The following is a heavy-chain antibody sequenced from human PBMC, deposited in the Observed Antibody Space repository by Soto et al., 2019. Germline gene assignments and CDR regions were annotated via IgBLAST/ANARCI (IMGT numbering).Heavy chain of an antibody. CDR3: AREVVYYDSSGYSPAL. CDR2: INPSGGST. Sequence: GASVKVSCKASGYTFTSYYMHWVRQATGQGLEWMGIINPSGGSTSYAQKFQGRVTMTRDTSTSTVYMELSSLRSEDTAVYYCAREVVYYDSSGYSPALWGQGTLVTVSS. CDR1: GYTFTSYY. J-gene: IGHJ4*02. V-gene: IGHV1-46*01. D-gene: IGHD3-22*01.